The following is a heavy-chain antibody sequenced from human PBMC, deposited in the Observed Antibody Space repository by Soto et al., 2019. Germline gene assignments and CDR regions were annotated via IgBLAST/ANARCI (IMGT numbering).Heavy chain of an antibody. CDR2: ISYDGSNK. D-gene: IGHD3-10*01. Sequence: QVQLVESGGGVVQPGRSLRLSCAASGFTFSSYGMHWVRQAPGKGLEWVAVISYDGSNKYYADSVKGRFTISRDNSKNTLYLQMNSLRAEDTAVYYSAKGGVTMVRGAKDSPADWGQGTLVTVSS. J-gene: IGHJ4*02. CDR3: AKGGVTMVRGAKDSPAD. CDR1: GFTFSSYG. V-gene: IGHV3-30*18.